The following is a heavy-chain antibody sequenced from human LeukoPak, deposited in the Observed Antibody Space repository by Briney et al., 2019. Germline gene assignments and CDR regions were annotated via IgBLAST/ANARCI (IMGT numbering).Heavy chain of an antibody. J-gene: IGHJ5*02. D-gene: IGHD6-19*01. V-gene: IGHV4-38-2*01. CDR2: IHSGESP. CDR3: ARGGGVRTGSGWRPGNWFDP. Sequence: LETLSLTCAVSGYSISSGYFWGWIRQPPGKGLEWITIIHSGESPYYSPSLESRVTMAIDTSKNQFSLKLNSVTAADTAVYYCARGGGVRTGSGWRPGNWFDPWGQGTLVIVSS. CDR1: GYSISSGYF.